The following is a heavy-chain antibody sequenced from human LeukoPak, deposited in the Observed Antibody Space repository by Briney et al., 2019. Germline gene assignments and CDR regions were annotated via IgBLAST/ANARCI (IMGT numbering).Heavy chain of an antibody. J-gene: IGHJ4*02. CDR2: IYYSGST. Sequence: SETLSLTCTVSGGSISSSSYYWGWIRQPPGKGLEWIESIYYSGSTYYNPSLKSRVTISVDTSKNQFSLRLSSVTAADTAVYYCARHQSAKYSSSWYFDYWGQGTLVTASS. CDR3: ARHQSAKYSSSWYFDY. D-gene: IGHD6-13*01. CDR1: GGSISSSSYY. V-gene: IGHV4-39*01.